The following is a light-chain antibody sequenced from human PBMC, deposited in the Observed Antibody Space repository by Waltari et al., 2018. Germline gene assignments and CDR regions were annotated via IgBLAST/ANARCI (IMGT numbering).Light chain of an antibody. CDR2: TTI. V-gene: IGLV8-61*01. J-gene: IGLJ2*01. CDR3: MLYMGSGISV. CDR1: CGSVATDYL. Sequence: QTVVTQEPSFSVSPGGTVTLNGALSCGSVATDYLHSWYQQTPGQPPRTLLYTTIIRSSGVPDRFSGSILGNKAALTITGAQADDDSAYSCMLYMGSGISVFGGGPKVTVV.